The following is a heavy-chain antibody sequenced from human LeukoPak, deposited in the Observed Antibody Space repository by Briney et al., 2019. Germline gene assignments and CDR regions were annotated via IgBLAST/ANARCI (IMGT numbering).Heavy chain of an antibody. CDR1: GFIVSNYA. Sequence: GGSLRLSCAASGFIVSNYAMSWVRQAPGKGLEWVSAISGSGGSTYYADSVKGRFTISRDNSKNTLYLQMNSLRAEDTAVYYCAKELLILVPPFGYWGQGTLVTVSS. V-gene: IGHV3-23*01. D-gene: IGHD4-23*01. J-gene: IGHJ4*02. CDR3: AKELLILVPPFGY. CDR2: ISGSGGST.